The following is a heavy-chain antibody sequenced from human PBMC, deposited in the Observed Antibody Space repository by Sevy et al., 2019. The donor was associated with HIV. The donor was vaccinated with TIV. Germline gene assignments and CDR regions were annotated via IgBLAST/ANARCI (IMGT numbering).Heavy chain of an antibody. V-gene: IGHV3-30-3*01. D-gene: IGHD6-19*01. CDR2: ISYDGSNK. Sequence: GGSLRLSCAASGFTFSSYAMHWVRQAPGKGLEWVAVISYDGSNKYYADSVKGRFTISRDNSKNTLYLQMNSLRAEDTAVYYCARDLGAVAPECFQHWGQGTLVTVSS. J-gene: IGHJ1*01. CDR1: GFTFSSYA. CDR3: ARDLGAVAPECFQH.